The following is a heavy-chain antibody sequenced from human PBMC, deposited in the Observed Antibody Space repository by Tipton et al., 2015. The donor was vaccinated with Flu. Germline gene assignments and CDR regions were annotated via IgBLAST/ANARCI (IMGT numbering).Heavy chain of an antibody. V-gene: IGHV4-61*02. CDR3: AKVIPEKVAGLDY. CDR1: GGSMRSGSFF. Sequence: TLSLTCTVSGGSMRSGSFFWSWVWRTAGKGLEWIGRIYVTGTTKYNPSLESRVTISADASKNQFSLKLTSVTAADTAVYYCAKVIPEKVAGLDYWGQGTLVTVSS. J-gene: IGHJ4*02. D-gene: IGHD6-19*01. CDR2: IYVTGTT.